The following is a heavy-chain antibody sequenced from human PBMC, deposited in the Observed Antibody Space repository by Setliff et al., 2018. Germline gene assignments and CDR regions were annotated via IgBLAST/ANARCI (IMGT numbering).Heavy chain of an antibody. J-gene: IGHJ5*01. CDR3: AKDRVPDNIWDFDS. CDR1: GYTFSTYS. D-gene: IGHD1-26*01. CDR2: ILGGGGNGGRGT. Sequence: GGSLRLSCVGSGYTFSTYSMVWVRQAPGKGLQWVSGILGGGGNGGRGTIYADSVRGRFIISRDNSKNTLYLHMNSLRAEDTALYYCAKDRVPDNIWDFDSWGPGTLVTVS. V-gene: IGHV3-23*01.